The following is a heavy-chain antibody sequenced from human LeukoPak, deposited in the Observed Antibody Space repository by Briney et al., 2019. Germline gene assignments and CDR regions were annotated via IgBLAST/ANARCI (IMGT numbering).Heavy chain of an antibody. J-gene: IGHJ4*02. CDR3: VSPRGLSYGYFDY. CDR1: GGSISSSSAY. D-gene: IGHD5-18*01. V-gene: IGHV4-39*01. CDR2: IYYSKNT. Sequence: PSETLSLTCTVSGGSISSSSAYWGWIRQPPGKGLEWIGSIYYSKNTYYNPSLKSRVTISADTSKNQFSLTLGSVSATDTAVYYCVSPRGLSYGYFDYWGQGTLVTVSS.